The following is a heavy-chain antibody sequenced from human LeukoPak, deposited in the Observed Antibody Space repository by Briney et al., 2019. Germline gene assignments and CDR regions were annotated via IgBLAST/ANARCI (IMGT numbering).Heavy chain of an antibody. D-gene: IGHD5-24*01. Sequence: PSETLSLTCTVSGGSFSRYYLTWIRQSPGKGLEGLAEIDVRYNTNYTPSVESRVTISVDTSKNHFSLRVWSLSTADTAVYYCARGATISEPGYFDFWGQGTLVTVSS. CDR2: IDVRYNT. V-gene: IGHV4-34*01. CDR1: GGSFSRYY. CDR3: ARGATISEPGYFDF. J-gene: IGHJ4*03.